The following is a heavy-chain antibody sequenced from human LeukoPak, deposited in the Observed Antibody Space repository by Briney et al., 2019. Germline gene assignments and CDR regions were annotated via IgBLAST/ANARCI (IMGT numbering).Heavy chain of an antibody. D-gene: IGHD3-22*01. CDR2: ISGSGGST. Sequence: PGGSLRLSCAASGFTFSSYAMSWVRQAPGKGLEWVSAISGSGGSTYYADSVKGRFTISRDNSKSTLYLQMNSLRAEDTAVYYCAKDPADYYDSSGYYYVGDYWGQGTLVTVSS. J-gene: IGHJ4*02. V-gene: IGHV3-23*01. CDR3: AKDPADYYDSSGYYYVGDY. CDR1: GFTFSSYA.